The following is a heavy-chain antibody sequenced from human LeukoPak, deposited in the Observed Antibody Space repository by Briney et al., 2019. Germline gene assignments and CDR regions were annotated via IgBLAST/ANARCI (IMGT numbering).Heavy chain of an antibody. CDR3: AKRASGSGTSLYCFDY. V-gene: IGHV3-23*01. D-gene: IGHD3-10*01. Sequence: GGSLRHSRVQPRYSPCVSTTSTGRQAPGKGLEWVSVISYRGGITFYAIAVKGRCTISRENYKHTMYLQMNSLRAEDTAVYYCAKRASGSGTSLYCFDYWGQGTLVTVSS. CDR2: ISYRGGIT. J-gene: IGHJ4*02. CDR1: YSPCVSTT.